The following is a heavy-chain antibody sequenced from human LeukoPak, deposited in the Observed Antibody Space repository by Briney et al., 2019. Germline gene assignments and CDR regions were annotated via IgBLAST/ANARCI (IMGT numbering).Heavy chain of an antibody. CDR3: ARGATGKAFDI. J-gene: IGHJ3*02. D-gene: IGHD5-12*01. CDR2: IYHSGST. V-gene: IGHV4-38-2*02. Sequence: SETLSLTCTVSGCSISSGYYWGWIRQPPGKGLEWIGSIYHSGSTYYNPSLKSRVTISVDTSKNQFSLKLSSVTAADTAVYYCARGATGKAFDIWGQGTMVTVSS. CDR1: GCSISSGYY.